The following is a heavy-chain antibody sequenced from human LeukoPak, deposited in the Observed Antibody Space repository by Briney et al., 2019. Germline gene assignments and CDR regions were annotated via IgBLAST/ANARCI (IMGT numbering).Heavy chain of an antibody. CDR1: NGPIRNYY. D-gene: IGHD4-17*01. CDR3: AREITVTRPFDY. CDR2: ISASGST. Sequence: SETLSPTCTVLNGPIRNYYWSWVRQPAGKGLGWIGRISASGSTNYNPSLKSRVTMSLDTSKNQFSLKLSSVTAADTAVYYCAREITVTRPFDYWGPGTLVTVSS. V-gene: IGHV4-4*07. J-gene: IGHJ4*02.